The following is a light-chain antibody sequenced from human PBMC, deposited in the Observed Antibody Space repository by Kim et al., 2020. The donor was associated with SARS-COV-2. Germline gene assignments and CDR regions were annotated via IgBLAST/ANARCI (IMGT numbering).Light chain of an antibody. CDR2: QDS. CDR1: KLGDKY. Sequence: PGQTASITCSGDKLGDKYACWYQQKPGQSPVLVIYQDSKRPSGIPERFSGSNSGNTATLTISGTQAMDEADYYCQAWDSSTANWVFGGGTKLTVL. V-gene: IGLV3-1*01. CDR3: QAWDSSTANWV. J-gene: IGLJ3*02.